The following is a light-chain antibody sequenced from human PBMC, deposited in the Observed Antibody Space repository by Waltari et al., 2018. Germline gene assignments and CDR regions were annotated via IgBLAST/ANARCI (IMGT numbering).Light chain of an antibody. Sequence: QSALTQPASVSGSPGQSITISCTGTSSDIGGYDYVSWYQQHPGTAPKLIIYDVNKRPSGASNRFSGSKSGNTASLTISGLQTDDEADYYCSSYTSSNTFLFGTGTKVTVL. V-gene: IGLV2-14*03. CDR2: DVN. J-gene: IGLJ1*01. CDR3: SSYTSSNTFL. CDR1: SSDIGGYDY.